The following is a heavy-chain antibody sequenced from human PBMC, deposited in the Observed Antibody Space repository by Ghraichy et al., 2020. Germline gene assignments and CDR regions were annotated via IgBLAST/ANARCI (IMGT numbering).Heavy chain of an antibody. CDR1: GYTFTSYG. J-gene: IGHJ6*02. CDR2: ISAYNGNT. D-gene: IGHD3-3*01. CDR3: ARASYYDFWSGYPQEKYYYYYYGMDV. Sequence: ASVKVSCKASGYTFTSYGISWVRQAPGQGLEWMGWISAYNGNTNYAQKLQGRVTMTTDTSTSTAYMELRSLRSDDTAVYYCARASYYDFWSGYPQEKYYYYYYGMDVWGQGTTVTVSS. V-gene: IGHV1-18*04.